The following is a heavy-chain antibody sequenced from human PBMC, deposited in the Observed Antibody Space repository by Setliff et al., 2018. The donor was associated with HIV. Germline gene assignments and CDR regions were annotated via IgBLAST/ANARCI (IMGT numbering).Heavy chain of an antibody. Sequence: SVKVSCKASGGTFSGDAISWVRQAPGQGLEWMGGIISMFGTANYAQKFQGRVTITADESTNTAYMELSSLRSEDTAVYYCARDREAEGDAFDIWGQGTMVTVS. D-gene: IGHD3-10*01. CDR1: GGTFSGDA. CDR2: IISMFGTA. J-gene: IGHJ3*02. CDR3: ARDREAEGDAFDI. V-gene: IGHV1-69*13.